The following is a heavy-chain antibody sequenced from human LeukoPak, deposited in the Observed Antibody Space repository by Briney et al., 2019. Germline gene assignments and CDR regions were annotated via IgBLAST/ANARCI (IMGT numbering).Heavy chain of an antibody. V-gene: IGHV4-59*01. J-gene: IGHJ3*02. CDR1: GGSISGYY. Sequence: SESLSLTCTVSGGSISGYYWTWIRPPPGKGLEYIGYIYYSGSTDHNPSLKSRVTISVDTSKNQFSLRLSSVTPADTAVYYCARGRYGEYPHDAFDIWGQGTMVTVSS. CDR2: IYYSGST. CDR3: ARGRYGEYPHDAFDI. D-gene: IGHD4-17*01.